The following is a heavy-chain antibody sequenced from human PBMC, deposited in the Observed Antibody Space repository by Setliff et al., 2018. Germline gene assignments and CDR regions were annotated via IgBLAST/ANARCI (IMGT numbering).Heavy chain of an antibody. J-gene: IGHJ4*02. CDR1: GGSFTDHF. CDR3: ARGLPYYDILTGYYRTPPDY. Sequence: SETLSLTCAVYGGSFTDHFWSWIRQPPGKGLEWIGEINHSGSTNYNPSLKSRVTISVDTSKNQFSLKLSSVTAADTAVYYCARGLPYYDILTGYYRTPPDYWGQGTLVTVSS. V-gene: IGHV4-34*01. D-gene: IGHD3-9*01. CDR2: INHSGST.